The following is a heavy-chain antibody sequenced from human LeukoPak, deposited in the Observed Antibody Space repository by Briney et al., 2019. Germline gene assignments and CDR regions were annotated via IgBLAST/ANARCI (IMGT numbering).Heavy chain of an antibody. CDR2: ISYDGSNK. J-gene: IGHJ4*02. Sequence: GVSLRLSCAASGFTFSSYGMHWVRQAPGKGLEWVAVISYDGSNKYYADSVKGRFTISRDNSKNTLYLQMNSLRAEDTAVYYCAREREHDYGTDYWGQGTLVTVSS. CDR1: GFTFSSYG. V-gene: IGHV3-30*03. D-gene: IGHD4-17*01. CDR3: AREREHDYGTDY.